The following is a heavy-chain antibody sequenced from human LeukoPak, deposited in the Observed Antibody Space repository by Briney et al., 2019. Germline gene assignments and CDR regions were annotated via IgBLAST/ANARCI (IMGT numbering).Heavy chain of an antibody. CDR3: ARAKKRSGRSRNFYLDV. D-gene: IGHD1-26*01. Sequence: SETLSLTCTVSDDPINSGVYYWNWIRQPAGKGLEWIGHIYTSGTTTNSNPSLKSRVAISLDTTKTHSSLTLRSVTAADTAVYYCARAKKRSGRSRNFYLDVWGKGTTVTVSS. J-gene: IGHJ6*03. V-gene: IGHV4-61*09. CDR2: IYTSGTTT. CDR1: DDPINSGVYY.